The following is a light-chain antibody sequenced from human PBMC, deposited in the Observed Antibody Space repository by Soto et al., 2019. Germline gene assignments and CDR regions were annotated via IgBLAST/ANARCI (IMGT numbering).Light chain of an antibody. J-gene: IGKJ2*01. CDR2: AAS. V-gene: IGKV1-39*01. CDR1: QTITTY. CDR3: QQSHMFPPP. Sequence: DIQMTQSPSSLSASVGDRVTITCRASQTITTYLHWYQHKPGKAPKLVIYAASNLQSGVPSRFRGRASGTDFTLTIRRLQPDDFATYYCQQSHMFPPPFGQGTRLIIK.